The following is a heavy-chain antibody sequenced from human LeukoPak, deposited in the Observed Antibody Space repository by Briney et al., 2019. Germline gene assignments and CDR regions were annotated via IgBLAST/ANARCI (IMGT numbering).Heavy chain of an antibody. CDR2: ISFGGDT. Sequence: PTESLSLTCTVSGDSINRRSYYWAWIRQPPGKGLEWIGSISFGGDTDHNPSLRSRVTITEDMSKNHFSLRLTSVTAADTAVYYCARHAKGVFDYWGQGTLVTVSS. CDR3: ARHAKGVFDY. V-gene: IGHV4-39*01. CDR1: GDSINRRSYY. J-gene: IGHJ4*02.